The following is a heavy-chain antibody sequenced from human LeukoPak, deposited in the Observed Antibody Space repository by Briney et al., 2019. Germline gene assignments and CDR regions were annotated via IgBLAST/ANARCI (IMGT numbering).Heavy chain of an antibody. CDR2: IYHSGTT. Sequence: PSETLSLTCTVSGYSISSGYYWGWIRQPPGEGLEWIGSIYHSGTTYYNPSLKSRVTISVDTSKNQFSLKLSSVTAADTAVYYCARVPTGGGCFDSWGQGILVIVSS. D-gene: IGHD5-12*01. CDR1: GYSISSGYY. CDR3: ARVPTGGGCFDS. V-gene: IGHV4-38-2*02. J-gene: IGHJ4*02.